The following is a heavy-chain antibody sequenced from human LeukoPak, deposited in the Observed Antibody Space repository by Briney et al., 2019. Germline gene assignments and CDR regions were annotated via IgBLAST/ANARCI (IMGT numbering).Heavy chain of an antibody. Sequence: GSLRLSCAASGFTFSSYAMSWVRQAPGKGLVWVSAISGSASSTYYANSVKGRFTISRDNSKDTLYLQMNSLRAEDTAVYYCASSYLSPKGWFDPWGQGTLVTVSS. CDR1: GFTFSSYA. J-gene: IGHJ5*02. V-gene: IGHV3-23*01. CDR2: ISGSASST. CDR3: ASSYLSPKGWFDP.